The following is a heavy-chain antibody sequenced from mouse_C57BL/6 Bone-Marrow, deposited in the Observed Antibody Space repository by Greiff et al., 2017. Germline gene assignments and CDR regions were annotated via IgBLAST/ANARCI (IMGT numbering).Heavy chain of an antibody. CDR3: ARGGNYYGAMDY. J-gene: IGHJ4*01. CDR2: IDPADGDT. Sequence: EVQLQQSGAELVKPGASVKLSCTASGFNIKDYYMHWVKQRTEQGLEWIGRIDPADGDTKYAPQFQGKATIPAATSSHTAYLQHSSLTSENTAVYYFARGGNYYGAMDYWGQGTSVTVSS. D-gene: IGHD1-1*01. V-gene: IGHV14-2*01. CDR1: GFNIKDYY.